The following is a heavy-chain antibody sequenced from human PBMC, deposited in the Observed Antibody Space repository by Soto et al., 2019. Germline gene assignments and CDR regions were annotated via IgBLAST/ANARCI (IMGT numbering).Heavy chain of an antibody. D-gene: IGHD6-13*01. CDR2: IDPSDSYT. V-gene: IGHV5-10-1*01. J-gene: IGHJ3*02. CDR1: GYSFTSYW. CDR3: ARASIAAAGDDAFDI. Sequence: GESLKISCKGSGYSFTSYWISWVRQMPGKGLEWMGRIDPSDSYTNYSPSFQGHVTISADKSISTAYLQWSSLKASDTAMYYCARASIAAAGDDAFDIWGQGTMVTVSS.